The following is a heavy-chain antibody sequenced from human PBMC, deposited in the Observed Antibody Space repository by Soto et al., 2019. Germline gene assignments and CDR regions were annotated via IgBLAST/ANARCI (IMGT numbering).Heavy chain of an antibody. CDR3: ARFFGPYSSGWYRVSWFDP. CDR1: GYSFTSYA. Sequence: ASVKVSCKASGYSFTSYAMHWVRQAPGQRLEWMGWINAGNGNTKYSQKFQGRVTITRDTSASTAYMELSSLRSEDTAVYYCARFFGPYSSGWYRVSWFDPWGQGTLVTVSS. V-gene: IGHV1-3*01. J-gene: IGHJ5*02. CDR2: INAGNGNT. D-gene: IGHD6-19*01.